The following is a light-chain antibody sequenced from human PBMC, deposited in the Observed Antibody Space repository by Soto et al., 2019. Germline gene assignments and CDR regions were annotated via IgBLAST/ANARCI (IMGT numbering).Light chain of an antibody. CDR1: TSNIGENY. V-gene: IGLV1-51*01. CDR3: GTWDNSLSAVL. CDR2: DDN. Sequence: QSVLTQPPSVSAAPGQTVTISCSGSTSNIGENYVSWYQQVPGTAPKLLIYDDNQRPSRIPDRFAGSKSGTSATLDITGLQTGDEADYYCGTWDNSLSAVLFGGGTKLTVL. J-gene: IGLJ2*01.